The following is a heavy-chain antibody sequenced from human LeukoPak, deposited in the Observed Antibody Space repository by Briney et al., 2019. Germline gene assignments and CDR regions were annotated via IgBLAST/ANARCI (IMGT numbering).Heavy chain of an antibody. D-gene: IGHD2-2*01. J-gene: IGHJ4*02. CDR1: GGSISSSNW. CDR2: IYHSGST. V-gene: IGHV4-4*02. Sequence: KASETLSLTCAVSGGSISSSNWWSWVRQPPGKGLEWIGEIYHSGSTNYNPSLKSRVTISVDTSKNQFSLKLSSVTAADTAVYYCARGSVVVPAALNYWGQGTLVTVSS. CDR3: ARGSVVVPAALNY.